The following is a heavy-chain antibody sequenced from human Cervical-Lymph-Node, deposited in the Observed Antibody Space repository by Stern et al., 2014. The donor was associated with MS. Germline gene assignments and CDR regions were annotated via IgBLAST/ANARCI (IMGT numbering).Heavy chain of an antibody. V-gene: IGHV1-46*01. Sequence: QVQLGQSGAEVKKPGASVKVSCKASGYTFTSYYMHWVRQAPGQGLERMGIINPSGGSTSYAQKFAGRVTMTRDTATSTVYMELSSLRSEDTAVYYCARDLWGPPLTTVIGMDVWGQGTTVTVSS. J-gene: IGHJ6*02. CDR1: GYTFTSYY. CDR3: ARDLWGPPLTTVIGMDV. D-gene: IGHD4-17*01. CDR2: INPSGGST.